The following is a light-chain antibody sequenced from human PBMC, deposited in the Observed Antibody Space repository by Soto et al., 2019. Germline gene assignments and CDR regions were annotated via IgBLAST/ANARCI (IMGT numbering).Light chain of an antibody. CDR1: SSDVGSYNF. V-gene: IGLV2-23*02. CDR2: EVN. J-gene: IGLJ2*01. CDR3: CSYAGSSTLV. Sequence: QSALTQPASVSGSPGQSITISCTGTSSDVGSYNFVSWFQQHPGKAPKLMIYEVNKRPSGISNRFSGSKSGNTASLTISGLQADDEADYYCCSYAGSSTLVFGGGTKLTVL.